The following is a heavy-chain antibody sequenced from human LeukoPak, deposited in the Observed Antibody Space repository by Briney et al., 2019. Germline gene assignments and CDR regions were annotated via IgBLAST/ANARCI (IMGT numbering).Heavy chain of an antibody. Sequence: GTLSLTCAVSGGSISSSNWWSWVRQPPGKGLEWIGEIYHSGSTNYNPSLKSRVTISVDKSKNQFSLKLSSVTAADTAVYYCAREIPYGDTKQGYWDPWGQGTLVTVSS. CDR2: IYHSGST. V-gene: IGHV4-4*02. CDR3: AREIPYGDTKQGYWDP. J-gene: IGHJ5*02. CDR1: GGSISSSNW. D-gene: IGHD4-17*01.